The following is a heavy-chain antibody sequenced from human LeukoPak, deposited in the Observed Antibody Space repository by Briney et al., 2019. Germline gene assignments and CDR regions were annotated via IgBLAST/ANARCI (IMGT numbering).Heavy chain of an antibody. CDR1: GFTFSSYS. CDR2: ISSSSSTI. CDR3: EPGITAPYFDY. J-gene: IGHJ4*02. Sequence: PGGSLRLSCAASGFTFSSYSMNWVRQAPGKGLEWVSYISSSSSTIYYADSVKGRFTISRDNAKNSLYLQMNSLRAEDTAVYYCEPGITAPYFDYWGQVTLVTVSS. D-gene: IGHD6-6*01. V-gene: IGHV3-48*01.